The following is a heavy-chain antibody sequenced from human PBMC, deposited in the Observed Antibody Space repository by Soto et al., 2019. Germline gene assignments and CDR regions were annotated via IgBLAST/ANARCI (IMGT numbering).Heavy chain of an antibody. V-gene: IGHV5-10-1*01. CDR3: ARHGADDDFWSGYPHYYGMDV. J-gene: IGHJ6*01. CDR1: GYSFTSYW. D-gene: IGHD3-3*01. CDR2: IDPSDSYT. Sequence: GESLKISCKGSGYSFTSYWISWVRQMPGKGLERMGRIDPSDSYTNYSPSFQGHVTISADKSISTAYLQWSSLKASDTALYYCARHGADDDFWSGYPHYYGMDVWGRGSTVTVSS.